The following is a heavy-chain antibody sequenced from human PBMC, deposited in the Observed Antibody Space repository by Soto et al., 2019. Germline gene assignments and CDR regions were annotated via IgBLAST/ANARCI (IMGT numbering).Heavy chain of an antibody. Sequence: SETLSLTCAVYGGSLSGYYWSWIRQPPGKGLEWIGEINHSGSTNYNPSLKSRVNISVDTSKNQFSLKLSSVTAADTAVYYRARSIVGATKGWFDPWGQGTLVTVSS. V-gene: IGHV4-34*01. CDR2: INHSGST. CDR3: ARSIVGATKGWFDP. CDR1: GGSLSGYY. D-gene: IGHD1-26*01. J-gene: IGHJ5*02.